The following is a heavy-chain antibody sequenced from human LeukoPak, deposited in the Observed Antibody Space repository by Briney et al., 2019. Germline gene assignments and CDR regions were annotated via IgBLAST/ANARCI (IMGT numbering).Heavy chain of an antibody. Sequence: SETLSLTCTVSGGSISSYYWSWIRQPPGKGLEWIGYNYYSGSTNYNPSLKSRVTISVDTSKNQFSLKLSSVTAADTAVYYCARHAETYYYDSSGSVWDYWGQGTLVTVSS. D-gene: IGHD3-22*01. CDR2: NYYSGST. CDR3: ARHAETYYYDSSGSVWDY. CDR1: GGSISSYY. V-gene: IGHV4-59*08. J-gene: IGHJ4*02.